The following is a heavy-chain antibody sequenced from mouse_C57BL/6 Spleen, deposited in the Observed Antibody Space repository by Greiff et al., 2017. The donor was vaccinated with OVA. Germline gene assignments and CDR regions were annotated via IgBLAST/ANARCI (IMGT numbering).Heavy chain of an antibody. V-gene: IGHV1-15*01. Sequence: VQLQQSGAELVRPGASVTLSCKASGYTFTDYEMHWVKQTPVHGLEWIGAIDPGTGGTAYNQKFKGKAILTADKSSSTAYMELRRLTSEDSAVYYWTRRDYYGSSPYYFDYWGQGTTLTVSS. CDR2: IDPGTGGT. CDR1: GYTFTDYE. J-gene: IGHJ2*01. D-gene: IGHD1-1*01. CDR3: TRRDYYGSSPYYFDY.